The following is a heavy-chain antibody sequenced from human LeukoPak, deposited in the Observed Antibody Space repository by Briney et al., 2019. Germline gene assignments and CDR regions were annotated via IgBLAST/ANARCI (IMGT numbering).Heavy chain of an antibody. D-gene: IGHD3-9*01. CDR2: ISSDSSAI. Sequence: PGGSLRLSCAASGFTFSSYSMNLVRQTPGKGLEWVSYISSDSSAIYYADSVKGRFTISRDKAKNSLYLQMNSLRAEDTAVYFCARDLGLRYFDYWGQGILVTVSS. CDR1: GFTFSSYS. V-gene: IGHV3-48*01. CDR3: ARDLGLRYFDY. J-gene: IGHJ4*02.